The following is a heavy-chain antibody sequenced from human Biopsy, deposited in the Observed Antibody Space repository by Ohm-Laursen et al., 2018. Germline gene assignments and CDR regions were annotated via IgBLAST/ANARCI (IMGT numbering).Heavy chain of an antibody. D-gene: IGHD3-10*01. J-gene: IGHJ5*01. CDR3: AKADVFGTLRGANWFDS. Sequence: GSLRLSCTASGFPFHNYAMNWVRQAPRKGLEWVSDINAPGGKTYYADSVKGRFTISRDNSKSTLYLQIHSLRAEDTAIYYCAKADVFGTLRGANWFDSWGQGTLVTVSS. CDR2: INAPGGKT. V-gene: IGHV3-23*01. CDR1: GFPFHNYA.